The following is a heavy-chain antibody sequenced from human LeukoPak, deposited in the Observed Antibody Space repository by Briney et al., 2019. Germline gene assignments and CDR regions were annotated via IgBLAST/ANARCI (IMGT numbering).Heavy chain of an antibody. CDR3: ARHWQVTRAYYGMDA. CDR2: ISSSGSTI. D-gene: IGHD2-21*02. V-gene: IGHV3-11*01. CDR1: GFTFSDYY. Sequence: GGSLRLSCAASGFTFSDYYMSWIRQAPGKGLEWVSYISSSGSTIYYADSVKGRFTISRDNAKNSLYLQMNSLRAKDTAVYYCARHWQVTRAYYGMDAWGQGTTVTVSS. J-gene: IGHJ6*02.